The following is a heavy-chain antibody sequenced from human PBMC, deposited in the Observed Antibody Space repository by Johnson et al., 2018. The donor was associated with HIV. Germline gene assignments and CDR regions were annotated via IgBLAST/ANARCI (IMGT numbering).Heavy chain of an antibody. CDR3: AREPYYDQGGFDI. CDR2: ISNSGSTR. V-gene: IGHV3-11*04. J-gene: IGHJ3*02. Sequence: QVQLVESGGGLVKPGGSLRLSCAASGFSLSDYYMNWIRQAPGKGLEWVSYISNSGSTRYYADSVKGRFTISRDNAENSLYLQMNSLRAEDTAVYYCAREPYYDQGGFDIWGKGTMVTVSS. D-gene: IGHD3-22*01. CDR1: GFSLSDYY.